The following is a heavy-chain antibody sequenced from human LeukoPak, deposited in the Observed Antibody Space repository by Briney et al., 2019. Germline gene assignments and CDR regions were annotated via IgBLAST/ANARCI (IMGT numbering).Heavy chain of an antibody. D-gene: IGHD6-13*01. Sequence: GGSLRLSCVDSGFTFSTYSMNWVRQAPGKGLEWVSSISGSSSYIYYTDSVKGRFTISRDNAKNSLYLQMNSLRAEDTAVYYCARDRSNVAATDGWFDPWGQGTLVTVSS. CDR2: ISGSSSYI. CDR1: GFTFSTYS. J-gene: IGHJ5*02. CDR3: ARDRSNVAATDGWFDP. V-gene: IGHV3-21*01.